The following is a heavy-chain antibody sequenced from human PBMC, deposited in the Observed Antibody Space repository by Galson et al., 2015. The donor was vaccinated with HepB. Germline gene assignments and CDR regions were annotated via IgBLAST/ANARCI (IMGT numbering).Heavy chain of an antibody. CDR3: AIQASGYYAPFDY. J-gene: IGHJ4*02. D-gene: IGHD3-22*01. V-gene: IGHV3-23*01. CDR1: GFTFGSCA. CDR2: ISDGGGST. Sequence: SLRLSCAASGFTFGSCAMNWVRQAPGKGPEWVSAISDGGGSTYYADSVRGRFTISRDNSKNTLYLQMNSLRPEDTAVYYCAIQASGYYAPFDYWGQGTLVTVSS.